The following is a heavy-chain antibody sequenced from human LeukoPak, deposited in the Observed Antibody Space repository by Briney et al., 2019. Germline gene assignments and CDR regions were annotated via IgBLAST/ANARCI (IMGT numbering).Heavy chain of an antibody. CDR2: IKSKTDGGTT. J-gene: IGHJ6*02. V-gene: IGHV3-15*01. CDR3: TTDSGFWSGSYYYYYYGMDV. CDR1: GFTFSNAW. D-gene: IGHD3-3*01. Sequence: GGSLRLSCAASGFTFSNAWMSWVRQAPGKGLEWVGRIKSKTDGGTTDYAAPVKGRFTISRDDSKNTLYLQMNSLKTEDTAVYYCTTDSGFWSGSYYYYYYGMDVWGQGTTVTVSS.